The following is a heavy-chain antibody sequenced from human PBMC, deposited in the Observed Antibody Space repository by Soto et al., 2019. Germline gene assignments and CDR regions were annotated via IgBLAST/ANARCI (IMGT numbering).Heavy chain of an antibody. J-gene: IGHJ6*02. CDR3: TSQKEYYDILTGYYNYGMDV. D-gene: IGHD3-9*01. CDR2: IRSKANSYAT. Sequence: GGSLRLSCAASGFTFSGSAMHWVRQASGKGLEWVGRIRSKANSYATAYAASVKGRFTISRDDSKNTAYLQMNSLKTEDTAVYYCTSQKEYYDILTGYYNYGMDVWGQGTTVTVSS. V-gene: IGHV3-73*01. CDR1: GFTFSGSA.